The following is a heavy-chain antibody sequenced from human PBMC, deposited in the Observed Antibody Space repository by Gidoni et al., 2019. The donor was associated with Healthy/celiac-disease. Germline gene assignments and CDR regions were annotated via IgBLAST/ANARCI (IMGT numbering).Heavy chain of an antibody. CDR2: IRSKANSYAT. D-gene: IGHD3-22*01. CDR1: GFTFSVSA. V-gene: IGHV3-73*02. CDR3: TRAASLDLDSSGYQLPIGWYFDL. Sequence: EVQLVESGGGLVQPGGSLKLSCAASGFTFSVSALHWFRQASGKGLEWVGRIRSKANSYATAYAASVKGRFTISRDDSKNTAYLQMNSLKTEDTAVYYCTRAASLDLDSSGYQLPIGWYFDLWGRGTLVTVSS. J-gene: IGHJ2*01.